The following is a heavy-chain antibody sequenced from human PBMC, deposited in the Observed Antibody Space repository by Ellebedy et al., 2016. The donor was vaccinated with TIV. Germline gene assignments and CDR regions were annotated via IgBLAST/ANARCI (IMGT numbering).Heavy chain of an antibody. V-gene: IGHV1-46*01. CDR3: AREELGASVH. D-gene: IGHD1-26*01. CDR1: GYTFTSYY. CDR2: INPSGGST. J-gene: IGHJ4*02. Sequence: ASVKVSCKASGYTFTSYYIHWVRQAPGQGLEWMGIINPSGGSTRYAQKLQGRVTMTRDTSTTTVYLEVTSLKSDDTAVYYCAREELGASVHWGQGTLVTVSS.